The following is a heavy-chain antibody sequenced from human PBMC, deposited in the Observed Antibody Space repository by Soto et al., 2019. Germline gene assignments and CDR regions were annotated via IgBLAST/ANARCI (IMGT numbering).Heavy chain of an antibody. V-gene: IGHV4-39*01. CDR3: ASQTKATTWWILGGQAL. Sequence: PSETLSLTCTVSGGSISSSSYYWGWIRQPPGKGLEWIGSIYYSGSTYYNPSLKSRVTISVDTSKNQFSLKLSSVTAADTAVYYCASQTKATTWWILGGQALWGQGTLVTVSS. D-gene: IGHD3-16*01. CDR2: IYYSGST. J-gene: IGHJ4*02. CDR1: GGSISSSSYY.